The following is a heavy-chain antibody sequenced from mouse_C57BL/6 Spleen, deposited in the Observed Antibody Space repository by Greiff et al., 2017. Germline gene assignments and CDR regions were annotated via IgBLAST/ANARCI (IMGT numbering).Heavy chain of an antibody. CDR1: GSNIKDYY. CDR3: VQLRY. Sequence: VQLQQSGAELVKPGASVTLSCPASGSNIKDYYLPWLKQRPERGLEGIGGFVPEDGETKYAPNFQGKPTITADTSSNTAYQQLSSLTSENTAVYYCVQLRYGGQGTLVTVSA. CDR2: FVPEDGET. V-gene: IGHV14-2*01. D-gene: IGHD3-2*02. J-gene: IGHJ3*01.